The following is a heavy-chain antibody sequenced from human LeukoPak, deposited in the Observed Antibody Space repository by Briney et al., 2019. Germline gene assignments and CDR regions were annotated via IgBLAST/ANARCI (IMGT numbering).Heavy chain of an antibody. CDR1: GFSFSRFA. CDR2: ITGGHYTT. Sequence: GGSLRLSCAASGFSFSRFAMTWVRQAPGKGLEWVSSITGGHYTTYNTDSVKGRFTISRDNAKNSLYLQMNSLRAEDTAVYYCARESYYYGSGAYDPWGQGTLVTVSS. D-gene: IGHD3-10*01. CDR3: ARESYYYGSGAYDP. V-gene: IGHV3-23*01. J-gene: IGHJ5*02.